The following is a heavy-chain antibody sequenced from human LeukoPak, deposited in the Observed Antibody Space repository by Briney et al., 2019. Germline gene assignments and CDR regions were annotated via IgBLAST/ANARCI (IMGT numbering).Heavy chain of an antibody. CDR3: VRDRGISFYFDY. D-gene: IGHD3-16*02. J-gene: IGHJ4*02. Sequence: PGGSLRLSCAVSGFPFITYNMNWVRQAPGKGLEWVSYIDSSSSTIYYADSVKGRFTVSRENAKNSLDLQMNSLRADGTAVYYCVRDRGISFYFDYWGQGTLVTVSS. CDR2: IDSSSSTI. CDR1: GFPFITYN. V-gene: IGHV3-48*01.